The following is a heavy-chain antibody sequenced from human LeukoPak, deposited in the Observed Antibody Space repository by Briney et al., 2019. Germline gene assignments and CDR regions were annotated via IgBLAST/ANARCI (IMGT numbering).Heavy chain of an antibody. D-gene: IGHD3-22*01. V-gene: IGHV1-69*05. CDR3: ASSGVDSSGYYKRPLDY. Sequence: GASVKVSCKASGYTFTGYYMHWVRQAPGQGLEWMGGIIPIFGTANYAQKFQGRVTITTDESTSTAYMELSSLRSEDTAVYYCASSGVDSSGYYKRPLDYWGQGTLVTVSS. J-gene: IGHJ4*02. CDR1: GYTFTGYY. CDR2: IIPIFGTA.